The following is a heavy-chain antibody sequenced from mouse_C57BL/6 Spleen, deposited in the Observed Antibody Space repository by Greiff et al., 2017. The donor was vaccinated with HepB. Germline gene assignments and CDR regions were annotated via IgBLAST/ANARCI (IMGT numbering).Heavy chain of an antibody. V-gene: IGHV5-4*01. CDR3: ARDEIYYGYDGAWFAY. Sequence: EVMLVESGGGLVKPGGSLKLSCAASGFTFSSYAMSWVRQTPEKRLEWVATISDGGSYTYYPDNVKGRFTISRDNAKNNLYLQMSHLKSEDTAMYYCARDEIYYGYDGAWFAYWGQGTLVTVSA. D-gene: IGHD2-2*01. CDR1: GFTFSSYA. J-gene: IGHJ3*01. CDR2: ISDGGSYT.